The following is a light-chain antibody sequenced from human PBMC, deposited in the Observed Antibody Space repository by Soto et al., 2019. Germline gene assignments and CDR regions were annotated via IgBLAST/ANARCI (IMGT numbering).Light chain of an antibody. J-gene: IGKJ1*01. V-gene: IGKV2-28*01. CDR1: QSLLHSNGYNY. Sequence: DVVMSQSPLSLPVTPGEPASISCGSSQSLLHSNGYNYLVWYLQKPGQSPHLLIYLGSYRASGVPDRFSGSGSGTDFTLKISRVEAEDVGVYYCMQALQTPRTFGLGTKVDI. CDR3: MQALQTPRT. CDR2: LGS.